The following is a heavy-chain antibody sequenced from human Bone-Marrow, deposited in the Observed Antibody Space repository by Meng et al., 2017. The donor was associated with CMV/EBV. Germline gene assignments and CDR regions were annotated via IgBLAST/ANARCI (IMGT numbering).Heavy chain of an antibody. CDR1: GFSFSDYY. Sequence: GGSLRLSCAASGFSFSDYYMSWIRQAPGKGLEWVSYISSSGSTKYYAGSVKGRFTISRDNAKNSLYLQMNSLRAEDTAVYYCARTPTSYYDFWSGYPHFDYWGQGTLVTVSS. D-gene: IGHD3-3*01. CDR3: ARTPTSYYDFWSGYPHFDY. CDR2: ISSSGSTK. V-gene: IGHV3-11*01. J-gene: IGHJ4*02.